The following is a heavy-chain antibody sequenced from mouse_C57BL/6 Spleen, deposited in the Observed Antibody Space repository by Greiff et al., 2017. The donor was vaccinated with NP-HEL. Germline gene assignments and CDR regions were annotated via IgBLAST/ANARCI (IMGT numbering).Heavy chain of an antibody. D-gene: IGHD2-2*01. V-gene: IGHV5-16*01. CDR3: ARDGGLRWYFDV. Sequence: EVQLVESEGGLVQPGSSMKLSCTASGFTFSDYYMAWVRQVPEKGLEWVANINYDGSSTYYLESLKSRFIISRDNAKNILYLQMSSLKSEDTATYYCARDGGLRWYFDVWGTGTTVTVSS. CDR1: GFTFSDYY. CDR2: INYDGSST. J-gene: IGHJ1*03.